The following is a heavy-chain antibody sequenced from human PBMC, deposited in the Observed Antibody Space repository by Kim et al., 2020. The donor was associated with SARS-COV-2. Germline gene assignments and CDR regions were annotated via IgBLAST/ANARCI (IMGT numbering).Heavy chain of an antibody. CDR1: GFTVNTNY. CDR3: ARDPPYSGTFKGAFDI. V-gene: IGHV3-66*02. J-gene: IGHJ3*02. Sequence: GWSLRLSCTASGFTVNTNYMNWVRQAPGKGLDWVSAIYTGGSTHYADSVKGRFSISRDNSKNAVYLQMNSLRDEDTAVYYCARDPPYSGTFKGAFDIWGQGTMVTVSS. CDR2: IYTGGST. D-gene: IGHD1-26*01.